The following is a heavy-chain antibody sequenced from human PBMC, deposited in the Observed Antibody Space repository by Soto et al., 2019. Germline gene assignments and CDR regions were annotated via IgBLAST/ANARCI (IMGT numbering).Heavy chain of an antibody. CDR2: IYHSGST. CDR3: AREGLAARGTFDY. V-gene: IGHV4-4*02. Sequence: SETLSLTCAVSGVSISSSNWWSWVRQPPGKGLEWIGEIYHSGSTNYNPSLKSRVTISVDKSKNQFSLKLSSVTAADTAVYYCAREGLAARGTFDYWGQGTLVTVSS. CDR1: GVSISSSNW. D-gene: IGHD6-13*01. J-gene: IGHJ4*02.